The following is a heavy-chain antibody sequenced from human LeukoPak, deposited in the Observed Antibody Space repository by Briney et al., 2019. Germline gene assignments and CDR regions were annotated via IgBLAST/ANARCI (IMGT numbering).Heavy chain of an antibody. J-gene: IGHJ4*02. CDR1: GYPFTNYY. CDR2: INPLGGST. CDR3: ARTHCSGGSCYRGFDY. D-gene: IGHD2-15*01. Sequence: GASVNVSCTASGYPFTNYYMHWVRQASGQGLDWMGIINPLGGSTTYAQEFQRRVTMTRDTSSGTVYMELSSLRCEDTALYYCARTHCSGGSCYRGFDYWGQGNLVTVSS. V-gene: IGHV1-46*01.